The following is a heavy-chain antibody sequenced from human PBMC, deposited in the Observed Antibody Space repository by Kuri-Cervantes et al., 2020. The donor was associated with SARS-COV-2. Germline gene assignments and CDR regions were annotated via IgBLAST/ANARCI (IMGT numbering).Heavy chain of an antibody. V-gene: IGHV3-13*01. D-gene: IGHD6-13*01. CDR3: ARASSSWYKDYFDF. Sequence: GGSLRPSCPPSGFTFSSYDMNWVRQATGKGLEWVSAIGTVGDTYYPGSVKGRFTITRENAKNSLYLQMNSLRAEDTAVYYWARASSSWYKDYFDFWGQGALVTVSS. CDR2: IGTVGDT. CDR1: GFTFSSYD. J-gene: IGHJ4*02.